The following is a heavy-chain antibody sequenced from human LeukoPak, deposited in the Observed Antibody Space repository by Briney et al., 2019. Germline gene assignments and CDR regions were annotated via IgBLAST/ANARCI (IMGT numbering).Heavy chain of an antibody. CDR1: GGSISSYY. CDR3: ARARHYDSSGYYYFDY. J-gene: IGHJ4*02. D-gene: IGHD3-22*01. CDR2: IYYSGST. V-gene: IGHV4-59*01. Sequence: PSETLSLTCTVSGGSISSYYWSWIRQPPGKGLEWIGYIYYSGSTNYNPSLKSRVTISVDTSKNRFSLKLSSVTAADTAVYYCARARHYDSSGYYYFDYWGQGTLVTVSS.